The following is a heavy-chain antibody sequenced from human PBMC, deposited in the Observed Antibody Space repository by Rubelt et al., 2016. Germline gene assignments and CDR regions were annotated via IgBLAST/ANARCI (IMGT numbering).Heavy chain of an antibody. Sequence: QVQLVQSGAEVKKPGASVKVSCKVSGYTFTELSMHWVRQAPGKGLEWMGGFDPDDGETIYAQRFQGGVTMTEDKSTDTAYMELRSLRSEDTAVYYCAISTYYYDSSGYYPYWYFDLWGRGTLVTVSS. CDR2: FDPDDGET. V-gene: IGHV1-24*01. J-gene: IGHJ2*01. CDR1: GYTFTELS. CDR3: AISTYYYDSSGYYPYWYFDL. D-gene: IGHD3-22*01.